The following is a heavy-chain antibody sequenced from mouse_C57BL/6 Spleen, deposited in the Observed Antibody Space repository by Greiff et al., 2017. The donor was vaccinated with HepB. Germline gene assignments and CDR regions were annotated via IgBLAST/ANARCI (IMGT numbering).Heavy chain of an antibody. V-gene: IGHV5-12*01. CDR2: ISNGGGST. CDR3: ARHDRYGNGYFDV. CDR1: GFTFSDYY. Sequence: EVMLVESGGGLVQPGGSLKLSCAASGFTFSDYYMYWVRQTPEKRLEWVAYISNGGGSTYYPDTVKGRFTISRDNAKNTLYLQMSRLKSEDTAMYYCARHDRYGNGYFDVWGTGTTVTVSS. D-gene: IGHD2-1*01. J-gene: IGHJ1*03.